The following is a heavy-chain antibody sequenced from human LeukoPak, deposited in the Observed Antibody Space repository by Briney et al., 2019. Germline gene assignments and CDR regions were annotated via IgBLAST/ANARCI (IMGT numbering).Heavy chain of an antibody. CDR2: IRNKANSYTT. J-gene: IGHJ4*02. D-gene: IGHD2-15*01. Sequence: GSLXLSCAASGFIFSDHYMNWVRQAPGKGLEWVGRIRNKANSYTTEYAASVKGKFTMSRDDSKNSLYMQMNSLKTEDTAVYYCARERGGYLDYWGQGTLVTVSS. CDR1: GFIFSDHY. CDR3: ARERGGYLDY. V-gene: IGHV3-72*01.